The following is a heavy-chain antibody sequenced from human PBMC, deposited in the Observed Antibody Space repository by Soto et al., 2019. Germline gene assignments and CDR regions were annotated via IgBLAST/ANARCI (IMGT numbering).Heavy chain of an antibody. V-gene: IGHV3-48*01. J-gene: IGHJ6*02. CDR3: AKEGRARSLEWLLSSRGGMDV. CDR1: GLSFRSYS. D-gene: IGHD3-3*01. Sequence: HCGCLEIACAACGLSFRSYSMNWVLQDTGKGLEWVSYISSSSSTTYYADSVKGRLTISRDNSKNTLYLQMNSLRAEDTAVYYCAKEGRARSLEWLLSSRGGMDVWRQGTTVTVSS. CDR2: ISSSSSTT.